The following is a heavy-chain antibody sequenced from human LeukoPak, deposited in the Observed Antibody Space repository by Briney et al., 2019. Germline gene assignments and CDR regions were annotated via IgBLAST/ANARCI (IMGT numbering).Heavy chain of an antibody. D-gene: IGHD2-2*01. J-gene: IGHJ6*02. CDR3: ARDRVVVVLAAISYGMDV. V-gene: IGHV4-31*03. CDR2: IYYSGST. CDR1: GGSISSGGYY. Sequence: SETLSLTCTVSGGSISSGGYYWSWIRQHPGKGLEWIGYIYYSGSTYYNPSLKSRVTISVDTSKNQFSLKLSSVTAADTAVYYCARDRVVVVLAAISYGMDVWGQGTTVTVSS.